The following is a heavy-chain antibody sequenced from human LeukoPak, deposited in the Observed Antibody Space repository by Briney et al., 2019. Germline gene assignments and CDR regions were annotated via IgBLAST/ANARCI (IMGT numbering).Heavy chain of an antibody. CDR1: GGSFSGYY. V-gene: IGHV4-34*01. D-gene: IGHD3-16*01. CDR2: INHSGST. Sequence: SETLSLTCAVYGGSFSGYYWSWIRQPPGKGLEWIGEINHSGSTNYNPSLKSRVTISVDKSKNQFSLKLSSVTAADTAVYYCARVLRFAFDIWGQGTMVTVSS. CDR3: ARVLRFAFDI. J-gene: IGHJ3*02.